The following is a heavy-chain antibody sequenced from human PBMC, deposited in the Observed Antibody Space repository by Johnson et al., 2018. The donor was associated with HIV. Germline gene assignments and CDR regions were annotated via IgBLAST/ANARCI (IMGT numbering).Heavy chain of an antibody. J-gene: IGHJ3*02. CDR3: ARGEGDWTDAFDI. D-gene: IGHD2-21*02. Sequence: EVQLVESGGGLVQPGGSLRLSCAASGFTFSAYWMHWVRQAPGKGLVWVSYISSSGSAISYADSVKGRFTIYRDNAKNSLYLQMTSLRAEDTAVYYCARGEGDWTDAFDIWGQGTMVTVSS. CDR2: ISSSGSAI. V-gene: IGHV3-48*04. CDR1: GFTFSAYW.